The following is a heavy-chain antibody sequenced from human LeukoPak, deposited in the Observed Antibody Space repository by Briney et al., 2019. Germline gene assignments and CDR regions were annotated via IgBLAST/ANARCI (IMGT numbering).Heavy chain of an antibody. D-gene: IGHD6-13*01. V-gene: IGHV3-21*04. J-gene: IGHJ3*02. CDR1: GLSFSTYS. Sequence: PGGSLRLSCAASGLSFSTYSMNWVRRAPGKGLEWVSSISSSSIYRYYADSVKGRFTISRDNAKNSLYLQMNSLRAEDTAVYYCARDRSAAADSADAFDIWGQGTMVTVSS. CDR3: ARDRSAAADSADAFDI. CDR2: ISSSSIYR.